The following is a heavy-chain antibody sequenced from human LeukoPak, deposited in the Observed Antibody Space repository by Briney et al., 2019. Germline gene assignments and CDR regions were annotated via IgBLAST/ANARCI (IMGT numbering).Heavy chain of an antibody. Sequence: PSETLSLTCTVSGTSINDYYWSWIRQPPGKGLEWIGYIYYSGSTNYNPSLKSRVTISVDTSKNQFSLKLSSVTAADTAGYYCARQEGLHYYDSSGYYPYWYFDLWGRGTLVTVSS. D-gene: IGHD3-22*01. CDR1: GTSINDYY. V-gene: IGHV4-59*01. J-gene: IGHJ2*01. CDR3: ARQEGLHYYDSSGYYPYWYFDL. CDR2: IYYSGST.